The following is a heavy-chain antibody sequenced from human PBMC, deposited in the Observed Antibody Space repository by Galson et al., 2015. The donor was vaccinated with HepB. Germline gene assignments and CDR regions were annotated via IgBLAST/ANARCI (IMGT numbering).Heavy chain of an antibody. D-gene: IGHD2-2*01. J-gene: IGHJ1*01. CDR3: AKLVPAAACAN. CDR1: GFTFSNYG. Sequence: SLRLSCAASGFTFSNYGMSWVRQAPGKGLEWVASISGSGGSTYYADSVKGRFTISRDNSKNTQYLQMNSLRAEDTAVYYCAKLVPAAACANWGPRSLVTAYS. CDR2: ISGSGGST. V-gene: IGHV3-23*01.